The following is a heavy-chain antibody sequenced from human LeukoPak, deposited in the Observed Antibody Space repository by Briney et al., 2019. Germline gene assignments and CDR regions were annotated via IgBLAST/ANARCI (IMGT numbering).Heavy chain of an antibody. CDR2: IRYDGSNK. Sequence: GGSLRLSCAASGFTFSTYGMHWLRQTPDKGLEWLSFIRYDGSNKYYMESVRGRFTSSRDNSKNTLYLQMNSLRPEDTAIYYCARNWNNFFDSWGQGTLVTVSS. V-gene: IGHV3-30*02. J-gene: IGHJ4*02. CDR1: GFTFSTYG. CDR3: ARNWNNFFDS. D-gene: IGHD1/OR15-1a*01.